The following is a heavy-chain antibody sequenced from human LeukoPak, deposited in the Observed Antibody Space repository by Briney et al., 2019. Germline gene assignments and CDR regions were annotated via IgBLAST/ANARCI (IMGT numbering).Heavy chain of an antibody. V-gene: IGHV3-23*01. D-gene: IGHD4-17*01. Sequence: GGSLRLSCAASGFTFSSYAMSWVRQAPGKVLEWDSSISGGGETTYYADSAKGRFTISRDNSQNTLYLQMNSLRAEDTAVYYCARDYADYVGYFFFDYWGQGTLVTVSS. J-gene: IGHJ4*02. CDR3: ARDYADYVGYFFFDY. CDR1: GFTFSSYA. CDR2: ISGGGETT.